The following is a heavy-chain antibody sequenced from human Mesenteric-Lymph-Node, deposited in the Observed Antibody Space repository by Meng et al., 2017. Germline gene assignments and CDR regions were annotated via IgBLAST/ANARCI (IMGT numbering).Heavy chain of an antibody. CDR2: VYHNGNA. D-gene: IGHD2-21*02. CDR1: GGSISSNNW. J-gene: IGHJ4*02. Sequence: GPGSVKLSGTLSLPRPVSGGSISSNNWWSWVRQPPGKGLEWIGEVYHNGNANYNPSLKSRVTISVDKSKNQFSLKLSFVAAADTAIYYCARELDAVRVTAYDLWGQGTLVTVSS. V-gene: IGHV4-4*02. CDR3: ARELDAVRVTAYDL.